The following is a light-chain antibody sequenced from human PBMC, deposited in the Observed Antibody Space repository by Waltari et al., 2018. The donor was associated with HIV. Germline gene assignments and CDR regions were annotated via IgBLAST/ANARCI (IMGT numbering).Light chain of an antibody. CDR2: DSS. CDR1: QSVSSY. Sequence: EIVLTQSPATLSLSPGERATLSCRASQSVSSYLAWYQQKPGQAPRLRIYDSSNRATGIPARFSGSGSRTDFTLTISSLEPEDCAVYYCQQRSNWVTFGGGTKVEI. CDR3: QQRSNWVT. J-gene: IGKJ4*01. V-gene: IGKV3-11*01.